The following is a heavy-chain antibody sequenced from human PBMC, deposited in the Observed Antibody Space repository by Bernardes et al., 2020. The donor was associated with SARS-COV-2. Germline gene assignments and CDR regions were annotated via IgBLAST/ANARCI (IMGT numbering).Heavy chain of an antibody. CDR1: GLGFSNTD. V-gene: IGHV3-33*05. CDR3: AIGAVVGTESFAF. Sequence: GGSLRLSCVTSGLGFSNTDMAWVRQAPGKGLEWVTTISYDGNYPYYGDSVKGRFTISRDNSRDTLFLQMNSLRGDDTAVYFCAIGAVVGTESFAFWGQGTLVTVSS. J-gene: IGHJ4*02. D-gene: IGHD6-19*01. CDR2: ISYDGNYP.